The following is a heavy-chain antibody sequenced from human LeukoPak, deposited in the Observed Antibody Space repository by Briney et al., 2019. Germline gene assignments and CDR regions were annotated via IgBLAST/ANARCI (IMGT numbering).Heavy chain of an antibody. J-gene: IGHJ4*02. CDR1: GFIFSSYE. V-gene: IGHV3-48*03. Sequence: GGSLRLSCAASGFIFSSYEMNWVRQSPGKGLEGVSYISGSGSTIYYGDSVKGRFTISCDNDKHSLYLQMKSQRAGVTAVDYYARLRSGSRIFDYWGQGTLVTVSS. CDR3: ARLRSGSRIFDY. CDR2: ISGSGSTI. D-gene: IGHD3-10*01.